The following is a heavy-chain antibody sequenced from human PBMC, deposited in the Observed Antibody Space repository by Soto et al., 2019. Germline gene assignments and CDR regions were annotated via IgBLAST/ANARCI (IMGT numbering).Heavy chain of an antibody. D-gene: IGHD5-18*01. CDR1: GFTFSSYG. CDR3: ARDDDTAMVKVGGMDV. CDR2: IWYDGSNK. Sequence: QVQLVESGGGVVQPGRSLRLSCAASGFTFSSYGMHWVRQAPGKGLEWVAVIWYDGSNKYYADSVKGRFTISRDNSKNTLYLQMNSLRAEDTAVYYCARDDDTAMVKVGGMDVWGQGTTVTVSS. V-gene: IGHV3-33*01. J-gene: IGHJ6*02.